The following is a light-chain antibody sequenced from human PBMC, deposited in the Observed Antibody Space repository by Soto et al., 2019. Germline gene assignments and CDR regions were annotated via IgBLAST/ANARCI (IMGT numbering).Light chain of an antibody. Sequence: EIVLTQSPGTLSLSPGERATLSCRASQSLSGSYLAWYQQKPGQAPRLLIYGVSNRATGIPDRISGSGSGTDFTLTISRLEPEDFAVYYCHQYGSSPRTFGQGTKVEIK. J-gene: IGKJ1*01. CDR1: QSLSGSY. V-gene: IGKV3-20*01. CDR2: GVS. CDR3: HQYGSSPRT.